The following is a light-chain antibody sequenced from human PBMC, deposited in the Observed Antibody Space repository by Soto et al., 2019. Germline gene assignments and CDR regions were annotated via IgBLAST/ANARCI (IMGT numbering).Light chain of an antibody. Sequence: EVVLTQSPGTLAFSPGDRATLSCRASESLSSSYFAWYQQRPGQAPRLLIYGASKRATGIPDRFSGSGSGTDFTLPISRLEPEDFAEYYCQYYFSSSWTLGQGTQVEIK. CDR3: QYYFSSSWT. J-gene: IGKJ1*01. V-gene: IGKV3-20*01. CDR2: GAS. CDR1: ESLSSSY.